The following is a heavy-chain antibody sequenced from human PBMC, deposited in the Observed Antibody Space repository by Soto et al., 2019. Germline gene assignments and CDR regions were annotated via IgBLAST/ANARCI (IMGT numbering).Heavy chain of an antibody. D-gene: IGHD3-10*01. J-gene: IGHJ4*01. CDR2: INLSGGTT. CDR1: GYTFTSYY. CDR3: ASGSLYGSGSYPVDY. V-gene: IGHV1-46*04. Sequence: ASVKVSCKASGYTFTSYYMHWARQAPGQGLEWMGIINLSGGTTTYAQKLQGRVTMTRDTSTSTVYMELSSLRSEDTAVYYCASGSLYGSGSYPVDYWGQGTLVTVSS.